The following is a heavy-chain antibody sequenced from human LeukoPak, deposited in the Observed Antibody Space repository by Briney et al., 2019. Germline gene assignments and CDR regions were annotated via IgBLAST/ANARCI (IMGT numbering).Heavy chain of an antibody. CDR3: ARDPTQYLRYGHFDY. CDR2: INNVASHI. D-gene: IGHD5/OR15-5a*01. V-gene: IGHV3-21*01. Sequence: SGGSLRLSCAASGFTFSSYWMSWVRQAPGKGLEWVSSINNVASHIYYAHSVKGRFTISRDNAKNSLYLQMNSLSDEDTAVYYCARDPTQYLRYGHFDYWGQGTLVTVSS. CDR1: GFTFSSYW. J-gene: IGHJ4*02.